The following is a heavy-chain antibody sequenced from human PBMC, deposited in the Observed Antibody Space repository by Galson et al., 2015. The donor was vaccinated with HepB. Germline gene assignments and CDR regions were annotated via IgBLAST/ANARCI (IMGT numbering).Heavy chain of an antibody. V-gene: IGHV3-21*01. CDR1: GFTFSAYA. CDR2: ISGNSDHI. J-gene: IGHJ3*02. Sequence: SLRLSCAASGFTFSAYAMDWVRQAPGKGLEWVSSISGNSDHIYYADSMKGRFTVSRDNAENSLYLQMNSLRAEDTAVYYCARGSRFRQREDLFDRWGQGTLVTASS. D-gene: IGHD6-25*01. CDR3: ARGSRFRQREDLFDR.